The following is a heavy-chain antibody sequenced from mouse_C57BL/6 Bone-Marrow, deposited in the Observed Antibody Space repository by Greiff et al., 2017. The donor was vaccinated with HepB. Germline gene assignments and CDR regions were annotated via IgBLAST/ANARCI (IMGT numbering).Heavy chain of an antibody. CDR1: GFTFSSYG. J-gene: IGHJ3*01. CDR2: ISSGGSYT. V-gene: IGHV5-6*01. D-gene: IGHD2-1*01. CDR3: ARPYGNASFAY. Sequence: EVQLVESGGDLVKPGGSLKLSCAASGFTFSSYGMSWVRQTPDKRLEWVATISSGGSYTYYPDSVKGRFTISRDNAKNTLYLQMSSLKSEDTAMYYCARPYGNASFAYWGQGTLVTVSA.